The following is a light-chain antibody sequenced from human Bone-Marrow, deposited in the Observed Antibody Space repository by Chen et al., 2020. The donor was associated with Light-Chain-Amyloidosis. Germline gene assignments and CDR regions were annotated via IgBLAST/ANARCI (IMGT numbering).Light chain of an antibody. CDR3: QQYYNVPFT. V-gene: IGKV4-1*01. CDR1: QSVLYSSNNQNY. Sequence: DIVMTQSPDSLAVSLGERATINCKSSQSVLYSSNNQNYLTWYQQKPGQPPKLLIYFASTRESGVPDRFSGSGSGTDFTITISSLQAEDVAVYYCQQYYNVPFTFGPGTKVDIK. J-gene: IGKJ3*01. CDR2: FAS.